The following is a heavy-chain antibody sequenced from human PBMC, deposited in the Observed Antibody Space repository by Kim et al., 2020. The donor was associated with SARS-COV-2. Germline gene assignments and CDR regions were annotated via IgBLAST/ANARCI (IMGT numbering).Heavy chain of an antibody. V-gene: IGHV4-39*01. Sequence: TLSLTCTVSGGSIRRSSYYWGWIRQPPGKGLEWIGSVYFTGITYYNPSVRSRITVSIDTAKNQFSLRLSSVTAADTALYFCARHNVAVAEDWFDPWGQGTQVTVSS. D-gene: IGHD6-19*01. J-gene: IGHJ5*02. CDR3: ARHNVAVAEDWFDP. CDR1: GGSIRRSSYY. CDR2: VYFTGIT.